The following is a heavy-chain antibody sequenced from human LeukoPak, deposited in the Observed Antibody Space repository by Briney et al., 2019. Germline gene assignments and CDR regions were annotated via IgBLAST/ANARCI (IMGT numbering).Heavy chain of an antibody. Sequence: ASVKVSCKASGYTFTSYDSNWVRQATGQGLEWMGWMNPNSGNTGYAQKFQGRVTMTRNTSISTAYMELSSLRSEDTAVYYCAREGITGTTGHYYYYGMDVWGQGTTVTVSS. D-gene: IGHD1-7*01. CDR2: MNPNSGNT. CDR3: AREGITGTTGHYYYYGMDV. V-gene: IGHV1-8*01. J-gene: IGHJ6*02. CDR1: GYTFTSYD.